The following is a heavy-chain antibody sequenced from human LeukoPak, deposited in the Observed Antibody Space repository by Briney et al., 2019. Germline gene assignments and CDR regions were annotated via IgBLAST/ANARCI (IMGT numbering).Heavy chain of an antibody. D-gene: IGHD6-19*01. CDR3: ASRTTIAVAGEDY. J-gene: IGHJ4*02. Sequence: GGSLRLSCAASGFTFSSYSMNWVRQAPGKGLEWVSSISSSSSYIYYADSVKGRFTISRDNAKNSLYLQMNSLRAEDTAVYYCASRTTIAVAGEDYWGQGTLVTVSS. CDR2: ISSSSSYI. V-gene: IGHV3-21*01. CDR1: GFTFSSYS.